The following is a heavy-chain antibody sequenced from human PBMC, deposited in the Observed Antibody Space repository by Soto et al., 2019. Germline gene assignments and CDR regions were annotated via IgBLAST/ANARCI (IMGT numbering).Heavy chain of an antibody. D-gene: IGHD3-22*01. Sequence: LSCASSLFTFSGYAMSWVRHAPWKGLEWVSAISGSGGSTYYADSVKGRFTISRDNSKNTLYLQMNSLRAEDTAVYYCAKDRDYYDSSGYYYGDAFDIWGQGTMVTVSS. CDR2: ISGSGGST. CDR3: AKDRDYYDSSGYYYGDAFDI. CDR1: LFTFSGYA. J-gene: IGHJ3*02. V-gene: IGHV3-23*01.